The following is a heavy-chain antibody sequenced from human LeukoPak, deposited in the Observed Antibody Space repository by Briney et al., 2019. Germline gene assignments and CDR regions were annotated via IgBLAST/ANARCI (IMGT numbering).Heavy chain of an antibody. Sequence: PSETLSLTCTVSGGSISSSSYYWGWIRQPPGKGLEWIGSIYYSGSTYYNPSLKSRVTISVDTSKNQFSLKLSSVTAADTAVYYCARATSGYEQPYWGQGTLVTVSS. CDR2: IYYSGST. D-gene: IGHD3-9*01. CDR1: GGSISSSSYY. V-gene: IGHV4-39*01. J-gene: IGHJ4*02. CDR3: ARATSGYEQPY.